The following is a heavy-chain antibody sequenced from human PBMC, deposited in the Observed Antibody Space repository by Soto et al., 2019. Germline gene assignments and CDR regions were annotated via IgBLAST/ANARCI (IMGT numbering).Heavy chain of an antibody. V-gene: IGHV1-3*01. D-gene: IGHD6-13*01. CDR1: GYACTSYA. CDR2: INAGNGNT. J-gene: IGHJ4*02. Sequence: GASVNVSRKAAGYACTSYAMHWVRQAPGQRLEWMGWINAGNGNTKYSQKFQGRVTITRDTSASTAYMELSSLRSEDTAVYYCARPNFSSSYYFDYWGQGTLVTVSS. CDR3: ARPNFSSSYYFDY.